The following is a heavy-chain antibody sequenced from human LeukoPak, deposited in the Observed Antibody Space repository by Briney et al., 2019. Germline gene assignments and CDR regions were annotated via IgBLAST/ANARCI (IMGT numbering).Heavy chain of an antibody. J-gene: IGHJ4*02. CDR3: ARGRWLQFSD. CDR1: GGSISNYY. D-gene: IGHD5-24*01. CDR2: IYFTGST. Sequence: SETLSLTCTVSGGSISNYYWNWIRQPPGKGLEWIGYIYFTGSTNYNPSLKSRVTISLDTSKNQFSLKLSSVTAADTAIYYCARGRWLQFSDGGPGPLVPVSS. V-gene: IGHV4-59*01.